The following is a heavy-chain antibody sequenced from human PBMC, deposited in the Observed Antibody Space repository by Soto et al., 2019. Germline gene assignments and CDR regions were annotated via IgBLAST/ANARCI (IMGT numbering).Heavy chain of an antibody. V-gene: IGHV4-31*03. J-gene: IGHJ5*02. CDR3: ARDSEHTAMASNWFDP. Sequence: SETLSLTCTVSGGSISSGGYYWSWIRQHPGKGLEWIGYIYYSGSTYYNPSLKSRVTISVDTSKNQFSLKLSSVTAADTAVYYCARDSEHTAMASNWFDPWGQGTLVTVSS. CDR2: IYYSGST. D-gene: IGHD5-18*01. CDR1: GGSISSGGYY.